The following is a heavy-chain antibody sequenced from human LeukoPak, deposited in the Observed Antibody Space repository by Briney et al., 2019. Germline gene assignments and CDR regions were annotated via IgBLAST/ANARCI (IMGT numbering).Heavy chain of an antibody. V-gene: IGHV3-30-3*01. CDR2: ISYDGSNK. CDR1: GFTFSSYA. D-gene: IGHD3-16*01. J-gene: IGHJ4*02. CDR3: ARDPLGGH. Sequence: GGSLRLSCAASGFTFSSYAMHWVRQAPGKGLEWVAVISYDGSNKYYADSVKGRFTISRDNSKNTLYLQMNSLRAEDTAVYYCARDPLGGHWGQGTLVTVSS.